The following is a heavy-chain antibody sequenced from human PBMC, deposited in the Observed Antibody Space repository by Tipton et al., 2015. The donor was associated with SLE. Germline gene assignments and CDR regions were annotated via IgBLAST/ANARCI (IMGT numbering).Heavy chain of an antibody. D-gene: IGHD1-20*01. Sequence: SLRLSCAASGFTFSSYWITLVRQAPGKGLEWVANINKDGREKYYVDSVKGRFTISRDNAKKSLFLQMNSLRVEDTAVYYCARGSSLYNWNFFDYWGQGTLVTVSS. CDR1: GFTFSSYW. V-gene: IGHV3-7*01. CDR2: INKDGREK. J-gene: IGHJ4*02. CDR3: ARGSSLYNWNFFDY.